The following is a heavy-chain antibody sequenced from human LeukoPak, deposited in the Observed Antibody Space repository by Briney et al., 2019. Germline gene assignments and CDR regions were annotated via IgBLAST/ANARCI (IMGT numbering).Heavy chain of an antibody. Sequence: SETLSLTCAVYGGSFSGFFWSWIRQPPGEGLEWIGEINHRGSTNYNPSLKSRVTISVDTSKNQFSLKVSSVTAADTAVYYCARGERDFDYWGQGTLVTVSS. CDR1: GGSFSGFF. V-gene: IGHV4-34*01. CDR2: INHRGST. CDR3: ARGERDFDY. J-gene: IGHJ4*02.